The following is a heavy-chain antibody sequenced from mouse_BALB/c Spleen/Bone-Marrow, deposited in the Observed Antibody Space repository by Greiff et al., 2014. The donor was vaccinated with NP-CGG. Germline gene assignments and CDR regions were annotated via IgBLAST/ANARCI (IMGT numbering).Heavy chain of an antibody. CDR3: ARWGGTPYFDY. D-gene: IGHD4-1*01. CDR2: ITPYDDDT. Sequence: LVESGPELVKPGASVKMSCKASGYTLTSYLIHWVKQKPGQGLEWIGYITPYDDDTKYNEKFKGKATLTSDKSSSTAYMELSSLTSEDSAVYYCARWGGTPYFDYWGQGTTLTVSS. J-gene: IGHJ2*01. V-gene: IGHV1-14*01. CDR1: GYTLTSYL.